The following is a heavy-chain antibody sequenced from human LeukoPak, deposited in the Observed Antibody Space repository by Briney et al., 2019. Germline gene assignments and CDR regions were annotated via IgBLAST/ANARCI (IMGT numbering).Heavy chain of an antibody. D-gene: IGHD2-8*02. CDR1: GFTLSNAW. CDR3: ARLFGGVTTFDY. CDR2: MKGDGSPT. J-gene: IGHJ4*02. V-gene: IGHV3-7*01. Sequence: GGSLRLSCAASGFTLSNAWMSWVRQAPGRGLQWVASMKGDGSPTYYVDSVKGRFIISRDNARNSLYLQMNSLRAEDTAVYYCARLFGGVTTFDYWGQGALVTVSS.